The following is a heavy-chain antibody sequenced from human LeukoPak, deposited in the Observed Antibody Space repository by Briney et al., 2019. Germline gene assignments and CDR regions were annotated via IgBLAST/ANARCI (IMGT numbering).Heavy chain of an antibody. CDR3: AKLEVYDFWSGYYDY. V-gene: IGHV3-23*01. D-gene: IGHD3-3*01. Sequence: GGSLRLSCAASGFTFSSAMSWVRQAPGKGLEWVSTISGSGSSTYYADSVKGRFTISRDNSKNTLYLQMNSLRAEDTAVYYCAKLEVYDFWSGYYDYWGQGTLVTVSS. CDR1: GFTFSSA. CDR2: ISGSGSST. J-gene: IGHJ4*02.